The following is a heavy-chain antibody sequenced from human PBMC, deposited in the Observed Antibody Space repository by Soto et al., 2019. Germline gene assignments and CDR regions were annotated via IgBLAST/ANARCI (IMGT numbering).Heavy chain of an antibody. Sequence: ASVKVSCKASGYTFTSYGISWVRQAPGQGLEWMGWISAYNGNTNYAQKLQGRVTMATDTSTSTAYMELRSLRSDDTAVYYCATDRFGYCSGGSCYPLDLWGQGTLVTVSS. CDR3: ATDRFGYCSGGSCYPLDL. V-gene: IGHV1-18*01. CDR1: GYTFTSYG. J-gene: IGHJ4*02. D-gene: IGHD2-15*01. CDR2: ISAYNGNT.